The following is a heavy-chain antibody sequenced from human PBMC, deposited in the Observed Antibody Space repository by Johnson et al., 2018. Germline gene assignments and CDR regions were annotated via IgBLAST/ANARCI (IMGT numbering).Heavy chain of an antibody. Sequence: VQLVESGGGLVQPGGSLRLSCAASGFTFSSYDMHWVRQATGKGLEWVSAIGTAGDTYYPGSVKGRFPISRENAKNSLYLQMNSLRAGDKAVYYCARGDFVDAFDIWGQGTMVTVSS. CDR3: ARGDFVDAFDI. CDR2: IGTAGDT. V-gene: IGHV3-13*01. CDR1: GFTFSSYD. D-gene: IGHD2-21*02. J-gene: IGHJ3*02.